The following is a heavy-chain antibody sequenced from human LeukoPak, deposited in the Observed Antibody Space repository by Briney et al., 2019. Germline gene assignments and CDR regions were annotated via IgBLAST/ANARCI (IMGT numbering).Heavy chain of an antibody. Sequence: GESLRFSWAASGFSFSNYAMSWVRKPPARGPGWVSSFRGGGETFYADSVKGRFTLSRDDSRNTVYLQLNNLRVEDTAIYYCAKANWVSNADAVWWGQGTQVTVSS. CDR3: AKANWVSNADAVW. CDR1: GFSFSNYA. D-gene: IGHD1-1*01. V-gene: IGHV3-23*01. CDR2: FRGGGET. J-gene: IGHJ4*02.